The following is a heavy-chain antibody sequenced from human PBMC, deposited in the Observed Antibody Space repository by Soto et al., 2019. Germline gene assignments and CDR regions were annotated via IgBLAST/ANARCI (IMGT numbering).Heavy chain of an antibody. CDR3: GSQVEPSLHSLYYYYYSMAV. CDR1: GFTVSSNY. D-gene: IGHD4-4*01. Sequence: TGGSLRLSCAASGFTVSSNYMSWVRQAPGKGLEWVSVIYSGGSTYYADSVKGRFTISRDNSKNTLYLQMNSLRAEDTAVYYCGSQVEPSLHSLYYYYYSMAVWGKGTTVTVSS. CDR2: IYSGGST. V-gene: IGHV3-66*04. J-gene: IGHJ6*03.